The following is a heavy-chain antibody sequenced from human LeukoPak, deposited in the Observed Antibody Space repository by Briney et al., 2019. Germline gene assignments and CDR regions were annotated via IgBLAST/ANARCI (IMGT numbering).Heavy chain of an antibody. Sequence: GGSLRLSCAASGFTFSIYAIHWVRQAPGKGLEWAAVISYDGSNKYYADSVKGRFTISRDNSKNTLYLQMNSLRAEDTAVYYCGRKRGGGGSGYYHSFDYWGQGTLVTVSS. V-gene: IGHV3-30-3*01. CDR2: ISYDGSNK. CDR1: GFTFSIYA. D-gene: IGHD3-22*01. CDR3: GRKRGGGGSGYYHSFDY. J-gene: IGHJ4*02.